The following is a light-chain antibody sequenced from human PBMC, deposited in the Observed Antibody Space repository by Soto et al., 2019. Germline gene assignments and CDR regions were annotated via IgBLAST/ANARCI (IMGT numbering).Light chain of an antibody. CDR2: DAS. J-gene: IGKJ2*01. Sequence: EIVLTQSPAPLSLSPGERATLSCRASQSVSSYLAWYQQTPGQAPRLLIYDASNRATGIPARFSGSGSWTDFTRTISSLEPEEFEVYYWQQRSNWPYTVGQGTKLESK. CDR1: QSVSSY. V-gene: IGKV3-11*01. CDR3: QQRSNWPYT.